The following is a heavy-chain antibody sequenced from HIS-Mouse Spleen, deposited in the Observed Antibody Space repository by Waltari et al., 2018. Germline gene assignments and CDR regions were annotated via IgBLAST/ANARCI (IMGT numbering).Heavy chain of an antibody. Sequence: QVTLRESGPALVKPTQTLTLTCTFSGFSLSTSGMCVSWIRQPPGEALEWLERIDWDDDKYYSTTLKTRLTISKDTSKNQVVLTMTNMDPVDTATYYCARIAEGYSSGWYAFDYWGQGTLVTVSS. CDR2: IDWDDDK. V-gene: IGHV2-70*15. CDR3: ARIAEGYSSGWYAFDY. CDR1: GFSLSTSGMC. D-gene: IGHD6-19*01. J-gene: IGHJ4*02.